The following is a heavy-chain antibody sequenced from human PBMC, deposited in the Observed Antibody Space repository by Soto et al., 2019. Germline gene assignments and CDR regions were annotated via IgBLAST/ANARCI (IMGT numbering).Heavy chain of an antibody. CDR2: IFSSGST. J-gene: IGHJ4*02. CDR3: AREGSYSAYNFAHGIQLWSFDF. CDR1: GGSINTFY. Sequence: SETLSLTCTVSGGSINTFYRSWVRQPAGKGLEWIVRIFSSGSTSFNPSLESRVAMSVDTSKNHFSLNLSSVTAADMAVYYCAREGSYSAYNFAHGIQLWSFDFWGQGSLVTVSS. V-gene: IGHV4-4*07. D-gene: IGHD5-12*01.